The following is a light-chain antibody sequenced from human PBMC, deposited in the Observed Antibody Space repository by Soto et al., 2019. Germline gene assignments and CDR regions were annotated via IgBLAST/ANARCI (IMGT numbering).Light chain of an antibody. CDR1: QSVTSSY. CDR2: GAS. V-gene: IGKV3-20*01. J-gene: IGKJ4*01. Sequence: EIVLTQSPGTLSLSPGERATLSCRASQSVTSSYLAWYQQKPGQALRLLISGASSRATGIPDRFSGSGSGTDFTLTIRRLEPEDCSVYYCQQYSTSRLTFGGGTKVEIK. CDR3: QQYSTSRLT.